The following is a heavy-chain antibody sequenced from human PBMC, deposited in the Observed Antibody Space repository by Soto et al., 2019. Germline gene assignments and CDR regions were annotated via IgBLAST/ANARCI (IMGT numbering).Heavy chain of an antibody. J-gene: IGHJ4*02. D-gene: IGHD2-15*01. CDR3: ARDEGYWSGGSCYSGRLE. V-gene: IGHV3-33*01. Sequence: QVQLVESGGGVVQPGRSLRLSCAASGFTFSSYGMHWVRQAPGKGLEWVAVIWYDGSNKYYADSVKGRFTISRDNSKNTXXLQMNSLRADDTAVYYCARDEGYWSGGSCYSGRLEWGQGTLVTVSS. CDR2: IWYDGSNK. CDR1: GFTFSSYG.